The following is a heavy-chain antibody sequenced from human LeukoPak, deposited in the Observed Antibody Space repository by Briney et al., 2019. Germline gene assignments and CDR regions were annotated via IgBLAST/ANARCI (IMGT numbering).Heavy chain of an antibody. V-gene: IGHV3-23*01. D-gene: IGHD2-15*01. CDR2: LNGDGGAT. J-gene: IGHJ2*01. CDR1: GFTFGSYA. CDR3: AKCGSGRLYWYFDL. Sequence: GGSLRLSCAASGFTFGSYAMSWVRQAPGKGLEWVSALNGDGGATLYADSVRGRFTISRDNSKNTLFLQMNSLRAEDTAIYYCAKCGSGRLYWYFDLWGRGTLVTVSS.